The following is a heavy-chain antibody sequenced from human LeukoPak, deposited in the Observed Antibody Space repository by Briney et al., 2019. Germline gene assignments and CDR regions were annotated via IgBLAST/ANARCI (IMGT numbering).Heavy chain of an antibody. D-gene: IGHD1-26*01. Sequence: GRSLRLSCAASGFTFSSYAMHWVRQAPGKGLEWVAVISYDGSNKYYADSVKGRFTISRDNSKNTLYLQMNSLRAEDTAVYYCERDQSGSFDYWGQGTLVTVSS. CDR3: ERDQSGSFDY. CDR2: ISYDGSNK. CDR1: GFTFSSYA. V-gene: IGHV3-30*04. J-gene: IGHJ4*02.